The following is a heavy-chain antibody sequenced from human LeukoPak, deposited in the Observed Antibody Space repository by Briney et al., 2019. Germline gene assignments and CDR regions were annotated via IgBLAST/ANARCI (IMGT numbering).Heavy chain of an antibody. D-gene: IGHD3-16*02. J-gene: IGHJ4*02. CDR1: GYTFSRYG. V-gene: IGHV1-69*13. Sequence: ASVNVSCKASGYTFSRYGINWVRQAPGQGLEWMGGIIPIFGTANYAQKFQGRVTITADESTSTAYMELSSLRSEDTAVYYCARDHYDYVWGSYRYTDFDYWGQGTLVTVSS. CDR2: IIPIFGTA. CDR3: ARDHYDYVWGSYRYTDFDY.